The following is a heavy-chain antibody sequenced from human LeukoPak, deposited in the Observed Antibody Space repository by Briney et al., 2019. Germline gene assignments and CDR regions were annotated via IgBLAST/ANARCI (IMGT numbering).Heavy chain of an antibody. CDR2: INHSGST. V-gene: IGHV4-34*01. J-gene: IGHJ4*02. Sequence: PSETLSLTCAVYGGYFSGYYWSWIRQPPGKGLEWIGEINHSGSTNYNPSLKSRVTISVDTSKNQFSLQLNSVTPEDTAVYYCARSTGDLDYWGQGTLVTVTS. D-gene: IGHD7-27*01. CDR3: ARSTGDLDY. CDR1: GGYFSGYY.